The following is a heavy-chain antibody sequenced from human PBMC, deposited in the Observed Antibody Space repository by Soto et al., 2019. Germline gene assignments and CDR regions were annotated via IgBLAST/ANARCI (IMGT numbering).Heavy chain of an antibody. Sequence: QVQLQESGPGLVKPSETLSLTCAVSGDSISTYYCMWIRQPPGKGLESIGYLYYGRSTNYNPYLKSRVPLSVDTSTNQCSLTLSSMTAADTAVYYCALRIMAVVPEYWVQGTLVTVSS. D-gene: IGHD3-22*01. V-gene: IGHV4-59*01. J-gene: IGHJ4*02. CDR1: GDSISTYY. CDR3: ALRIMAVVPEY. CDR2: LYYGRST.